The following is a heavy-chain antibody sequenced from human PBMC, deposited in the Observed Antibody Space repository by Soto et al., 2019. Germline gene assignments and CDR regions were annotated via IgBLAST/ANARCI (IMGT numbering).Heavy chain of an antibody. CDR2: IYPGDSDT. CDR1: GYGFIDYW. V-gene: IGHV5-51*01. D-gene: IGHD5-12*01. J-gene: IGHJ4*02. Sequence: PGESLKISCRSSGYGFIDYWITWVRQMPGKGLEWMGIIYPGDSDTRYSPSFQGQVTISVDKSISTAFLQWSSLKASDTATYYCARGRMATRYRGNFDSWGQGTLVTVSS. CDR3: ARGRMATRYRGNFDS.